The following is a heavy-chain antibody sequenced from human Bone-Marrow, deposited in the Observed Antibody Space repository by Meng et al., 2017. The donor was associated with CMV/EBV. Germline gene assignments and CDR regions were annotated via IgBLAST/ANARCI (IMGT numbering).Heavy chain of an antibody. CDR1: GGSFSSYT. CDR2: IIPILGIA. V-gene: IGHV1-69*02. D-gene: IGHD3-3*01. J-gene: IGHJ4*02. Sequence: SVKDSCKASGGSFSSYTISWVRQAPGQRREWMGKIIPILGIANYAQKFQGRFTITADKSTSTAYMELSSLRSDDTAVYYCARDGGDDFWSGFDYWGQGTLVTVSS. CDR3: ARDGGDDFWSGFDY.